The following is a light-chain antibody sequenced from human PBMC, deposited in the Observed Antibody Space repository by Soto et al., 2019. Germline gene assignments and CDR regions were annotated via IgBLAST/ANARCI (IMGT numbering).Light chain of an antibody. J-gene: IGLJ1*01. CDR2: STI. CDR1: TGAVTNDYY. CDR3: LLYYGSAQRV. Sequence: QAVVTQEPSLTVSPGGTVTLTCASSTGAVTNDYYPSWFQQRPGQPPRALIYSTINKHSWTPARFSGSLLGDKAALTVPGVQPEDEAVYYCLLYYGSAQRVFGPGTKV. V-gene: IGLV7-43*01.